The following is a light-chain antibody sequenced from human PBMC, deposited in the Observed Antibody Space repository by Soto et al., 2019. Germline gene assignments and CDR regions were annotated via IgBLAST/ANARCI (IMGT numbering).Light chain of an antibody. Sequence: QSVLTQPASVSGSPGQSITISCTGTSSDVGGYKYVSWYQQHPGKAPKLMIYDVSNRPSGVSNRFSGYKSANTTALTISGLEAEDEADYYCSSYTGSSTYVVFGGGTKVTVL. J-gene: IGLJ3*02. CDR1: SSDVGGYKY. CDR3: SSYTGSSTYVV. CDR2: DVS. V-gene: IGLV2-14*01.